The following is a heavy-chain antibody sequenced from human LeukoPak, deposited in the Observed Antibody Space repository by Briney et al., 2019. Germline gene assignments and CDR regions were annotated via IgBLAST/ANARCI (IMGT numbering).Heavy chain of an antibody. V-gene: IGHV3-74*01. D-gene: IGHD1-1*01. CDR2: INIDESTA. CDR3: ARNEYRSSGSGQVDV. J-gene: IGHJ6*02. Sequence: QPGGSLRLSCVASGFTFSNYWLHWVRQAPGKGLVWVSRINIDESTANYADSVKGRFTISRVNAKNTLYLQMNSLRAEDTAVYYCARNEYRSSGSGQVDVWGQGTTVTVSS. CDR1: GFTFSNYW.